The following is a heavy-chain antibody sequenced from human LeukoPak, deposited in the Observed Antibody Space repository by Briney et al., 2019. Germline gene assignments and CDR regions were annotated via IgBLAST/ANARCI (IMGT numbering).Heavy chain of an antibody. J-gene: IGHJ4*02. CDR1: GYTFTSDD. V-gene: IGHV1-8*03. D-gene: IGHD3-22*01. CDR3: ARLGGGYYDGSLDY. CDR2: MNPNSGNT. Sequence: ASVKVSCKASGYTFTSDDINSLRQATGQGLEWMGWMNPNSGNTGYAQKFQGRVTITRNTSISTAYMELSSLRSEDTAVYYCARLGGGYYDGSLDYWGQGTLVTVSS.